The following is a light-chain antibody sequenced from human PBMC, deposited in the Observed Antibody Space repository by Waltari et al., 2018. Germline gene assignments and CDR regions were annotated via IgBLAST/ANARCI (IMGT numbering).Light chain of an antibody. CDR3: SVWDDSLNGWV. CDR2: TNN. Sequence: QSVLTQPPSASGTPGQRVTISCSGSNSNFGTYTVNWYRQLPGTAPKLLSYTNNQRPSGVPDRISGSKSGISASLASSGLQSEDEADYYCSVWDDSLNGWVFGGGTKLTVL. CDR1: NSNFGTYT. V-gene: IGLV1-44*01. J-gene: IGLJ3*02.